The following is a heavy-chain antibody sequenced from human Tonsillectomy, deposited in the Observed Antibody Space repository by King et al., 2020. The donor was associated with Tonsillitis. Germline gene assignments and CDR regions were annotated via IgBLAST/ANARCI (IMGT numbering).Heavy chain of an antibody. V-gene: IGHV3-23*01. CDR2: ITATGVGT. J-gene: IGHJ1*01. D-gene: IGHD2/OR15-2a*01. CDR3: ANLLRTASLPQY. Sequence: VHLLESGGGLVQPGGSLRLSCGASGFTFSNYAMSWVRQAPGKGLEWVAGITATGVGTYYADFVMGRFTISRDNSNNTLFLQVNSLTAEDTAVYYCANLLRTASLPQYWGQGTLVIVSS. CDR1: GFTFSNYA.